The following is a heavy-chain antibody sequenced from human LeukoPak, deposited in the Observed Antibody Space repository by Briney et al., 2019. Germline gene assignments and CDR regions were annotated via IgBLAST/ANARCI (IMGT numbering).Heavy chain of an antibody. J-gene: IGHJ6*03. Sequence: GESLKISCKTSGYSFTNYWIGWVRQMPGKGLDWMGIIDPRDSDTRYSPSFQGQVSISVDKSISTAYLQWSSLKASDTAIYYCARHDGDYESYYYMDVWGKGTTVIVSS. D-gene: IGHD4-17*01. CDR2: IDPRDSDT. CDR3: ARHDGDYESYYYMDV. V-gene: IGHV5-51*01. CDR1: GYSFTNYW.